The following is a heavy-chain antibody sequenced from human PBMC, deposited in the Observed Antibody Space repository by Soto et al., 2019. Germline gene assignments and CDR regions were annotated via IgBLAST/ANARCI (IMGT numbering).Heavy chain of an antibody. V-gene: IGHV3-15*01. Sequence: GSLRLSCAASGFTFSSAWMRWVRQAPGKGLEWVGRIKSKTDGGTTDYAAPVKGRFTISRDDSKNTLYLQMNSLKTEDTAVYYCTTSRRLLWFGEALGPYGMDVWGQGTTVTVSS. CDR3: TTSRRLLWFGEALGPYGMDV. J-gene: IGHJ6*02. D-gene: IGHD3-10*01. CDR1: GFTFSSAW. CDR2: IKSKTDGGTT.